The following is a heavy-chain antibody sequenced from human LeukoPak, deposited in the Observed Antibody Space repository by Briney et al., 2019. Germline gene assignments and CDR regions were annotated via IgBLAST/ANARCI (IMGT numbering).Heavy chain of an antibody. CDR1: GYTFRSYG. Sequence: ASVKVSCKASGYTFRSYGFSWVRPAPGQGLEWMGWISAYNGNTKYAQKYQDRVTMTTDASTSTAYMELRSLRSDDTAVYYCARGGGAYGDYSLGLAYWGQGTLVTVSS. V-gene: IGHV1-18*01. CDR2: ISAYNGNT. D-gene: IGHD4-17*01. CDR3: ARGGGAYGDYSLGLAY. J-gene: IGHJ4*02.